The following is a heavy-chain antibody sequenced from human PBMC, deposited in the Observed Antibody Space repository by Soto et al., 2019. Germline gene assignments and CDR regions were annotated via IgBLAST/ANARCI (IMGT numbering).Heavy chain of an antibody. CDR1: GFPFSSYA. D-gene: IGHD3-22*01. Sequence: SGGSLRLSCAASGFPFSSYAMSWVRQAPGKGLEWVSAISGSGGSTYYADSVKGRFTISRDNSKNTLYLQMNSLRAEDTAVHYCAKARADYYDSSGYPVDYWGQGTLVTVSS. V-gene: IGHV3-23*01. CDR3: AKARADYYDSSGYPVDY. J-gene: IGHJ4*02. CDR2: ISGSGGST.